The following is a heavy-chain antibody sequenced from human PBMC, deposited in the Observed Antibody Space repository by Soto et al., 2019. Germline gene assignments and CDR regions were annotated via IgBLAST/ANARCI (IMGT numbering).Heavy chain of an antibody. D-gene: IGHD3-16*01. J-gene: IGHJ6*03. CDR3: ARPVFPYYYMDV. Sequence: SETLSLTCTVSGGSISSYYWSWIRQPPGKGLEWIVYIYYSGSTNYNPSLKSRVTISVYTSKNQFSLKLSSVTAADTAVYYCARPVFPYYYMDVWGKGTTVTVSS. CDR2: IYYSGST. V-gene: IGHV4-59*08. CDR1: GGSISSYY.